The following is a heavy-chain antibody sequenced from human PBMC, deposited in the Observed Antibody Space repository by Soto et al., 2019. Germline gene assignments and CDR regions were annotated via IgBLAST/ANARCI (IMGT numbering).Heavy chain of an antibody. CDR1: GGTFSSYA. Sequence: QVQLGQSGAEVKKPGSSVKVSCKASGGTFSSYAISWVRQAPGQGLEWMGGIIPIFGTANYAQKFQGRVTITADEATSTAYMELSSLRSEDTAVYYGARAMAARRGRLYYYYGMDVWGQGTTVTVSS. D-gene: IGHD6-6*01. J-gene: IGHJ6*02. CDR2: IIPIFGTA. V-gene: IGHV1-69*01. CDR3: ARAMAARRGRLYYYYGMDV.